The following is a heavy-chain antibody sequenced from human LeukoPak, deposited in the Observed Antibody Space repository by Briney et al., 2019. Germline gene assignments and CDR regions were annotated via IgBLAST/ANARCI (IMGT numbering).Heavy chain of an antibody. CDR2: IIPILGIA. J-gene: IGHJ4*02. V-gene: IGHV1-69*04. CDR1: GGTFSSYA. D-gene: IGHD5-18*01. Sequence: SAKVSCKASGGTFSSYAISWVRQAPGQGLEWMGRIIPILGIANYAQKFQGRVTITADKSTSTAYMELSSLRSEDTAVYYCARGTQLWLYYFDYWGQGTLVTVSS. CDR3: ARGTQLWLYYFDY.